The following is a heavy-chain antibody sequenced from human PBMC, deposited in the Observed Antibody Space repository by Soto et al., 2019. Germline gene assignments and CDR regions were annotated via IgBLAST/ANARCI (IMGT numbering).Heavy chain of an antibody. D-gene: IGHD4-4*01. Sequence: EVQLLESGGGLVQPGGSLRLSCAASGFTFSDYAMSWVRQAPGKGLDWVSAISSSGDHTCYADSVKGRFTISRDNSKNTLYLQVNSLRAEDTAVYYCAKLLRPGLQFFDFWGQGTLVTVSS. CDR2: ISSSGDHT. CDR1: GFTFSDYA. V-gene: IGHV3-23*01. J-gene: IGHJ4*02. CDR3: AKLLRPGLQFFDF.